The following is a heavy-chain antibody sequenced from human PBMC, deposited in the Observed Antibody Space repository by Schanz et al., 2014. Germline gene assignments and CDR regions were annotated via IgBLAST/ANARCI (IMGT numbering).Heavy chain of an antibody. CDR3: ARAGRGYAYLLNSYPMDV. CDR2: IIPFVAVS. J-gene: IGHJ6*02. Sequence: QDQLLQSGAAVKKPGSSVRVSCKASGGTLDTYKIAWVRQVPGQGLEWMGIIIPFVAVSNYAQDFQGRVTVTADRATSTVHRDLRSLRSEDTGLYYCARAGRGYAYLLNSYPMDVWGQGTTVSVSS. D-gene: IGHD3-16*01. CDR1: GGTLDTYK. V-gene: IGHV1-69*02.